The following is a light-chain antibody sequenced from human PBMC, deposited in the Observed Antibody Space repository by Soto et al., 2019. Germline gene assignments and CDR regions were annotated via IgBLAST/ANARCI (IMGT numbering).Light chain of an antibody. CDR1: SSDVGAYNY. CDR2: EVS. CDR3: TSYAGTYSFFYD. Sequence: QSLLTQPPSASGAPGQSVTISCNGTSSDVGAYNYVSWYQQLPGKAPKLIIYEVSKRPSGVPDRFSGSKSGNTASLTVSGLQAEDEADYYCTSYAGTYSFFYDCGTGTKVTVL. V-gene: IGLV2-8*01. J-gene: IGLJ1*01.